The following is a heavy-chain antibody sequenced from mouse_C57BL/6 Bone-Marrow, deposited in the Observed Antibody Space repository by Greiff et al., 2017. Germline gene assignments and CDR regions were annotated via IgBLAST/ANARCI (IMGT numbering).Heavy chain of an antibody. J-gene: IGHJ1*03. CDR1: GYTFTSYG. D-gene: IGHD1-3*01. Sequence: QVQLQQSGAELARPGASVKLSCKASGYTFTSYGISWVKQRTGQGLEWIGEIYPRSGNTYYNEKFKGKATLTADKSSSTAYMELRSLTSEDSAVYFCARTSGNQDRCFDVWGTGTTVTVSS. V-gene: IGHV1-81*01. CDR2: IYPRSGNT. CDR3: ARTSGNQDRCFDV.